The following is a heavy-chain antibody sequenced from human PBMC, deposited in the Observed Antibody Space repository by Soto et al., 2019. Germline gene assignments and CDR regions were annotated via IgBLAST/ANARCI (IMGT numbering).Heavy chain of an antibody. D-gene: IGHD6-19*01. J-gene: IGHJ4*02. Sequence: QVQLQESGPGLVKPSETLSLTCTVSGGSISSYYWSWIRQPAGKGLEWIGRIYTSGSTNYNPSLKSRVTMSVDTSKNQFSLKLGSVTAADTAVYYCAREKPKTYSIAVAGCIDYWGQGTLVTVSS. V-gene: IGHV4-4*07. CDR2: IYTSGST. CDR3: AREKPKTYSIAVAGCIDY. CDR1: GGSISSYY.